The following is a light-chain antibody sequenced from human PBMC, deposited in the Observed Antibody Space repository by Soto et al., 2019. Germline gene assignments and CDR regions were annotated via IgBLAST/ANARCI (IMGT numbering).Light chain of an antibody. CDR3: LLSYTGARSYV. Sequence: QAVVTQEPSLSVSPGGTVTLTCGSSTGDVTSGHYPYWFQQKPGQAPLTLIYHTSDKHSWTPARFSGSLLGGKAALTLSGAQPEDDAEYYCLLSYTGARSYVFGSGTKVTVL. CDR1: TGDVTSGHY. CDR2: HTS. V-gene: IGLV7-46*01. J-gene: IGLJ1*01.